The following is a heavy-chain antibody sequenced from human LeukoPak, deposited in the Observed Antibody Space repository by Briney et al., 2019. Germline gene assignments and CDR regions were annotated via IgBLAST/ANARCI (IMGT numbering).Heavy chain of an antibody. V-gene: IGHV1-24*01. CDR1: RYTLTELS. CDR2: FDPEDGET. J-gene: IGHJ4*02. D-gene: IGHD3-10*01. Sequence: GASVKVSCKVSRYTLTELSMHWMRQAPGKGLEWMGGFDPEDGETIYAQKFQGRVTMTEDTSTDTAYMELSSLRSEDTAVYYCATATQAIYGSGSPFDYWGQGTLVTVSS. CDR3: ATATQAIYGSGSPFDY.